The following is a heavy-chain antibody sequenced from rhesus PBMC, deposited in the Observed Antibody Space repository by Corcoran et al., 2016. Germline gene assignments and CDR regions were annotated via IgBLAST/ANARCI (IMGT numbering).Heavy chain of an antibody. D-gene: IGHD3-28*01. V-gene: IGHV4-76*01. Sequence: QVQLQESGPGVVKPSETLSLTCTVSGYSISSGYDWSWIRQPPGKGLEWIGYIYGNSGSTNYNPSLKNRVTISKDTSKDQFSLKLSSVTAADTAVYYCAGTERLQYYYDSGYYPDYWGQGVLVTVSS. CDR2: IYGNSGST. CDR3: AGTERLQYYYDSGYYPDY. J-gene: IGHJ4*01. CDR1: GYSISSGYD.